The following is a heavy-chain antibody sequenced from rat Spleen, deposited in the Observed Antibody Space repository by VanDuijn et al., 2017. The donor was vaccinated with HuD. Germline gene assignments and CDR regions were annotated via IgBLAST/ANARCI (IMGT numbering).Heavy chain of an antibody. CDR1: GLTFSDYG. CDR2: ISYGDSSGHSST. CDR3: ARLGTGSSPYSFDY. Sequence: EVQLVESDGGLVQPGRSLKLSCAASGLTFSDYGMAWVRQAPTKGLDWVATISYGDSSGHSSTYYRDSVKGRFTIYRDNAKRTLYLQMDSLRSEDTATYYCARLGTGSSPYSFDYWGQGVMVTVSS. V-gene: IGHV5-29*01. J-gene: IGHJ2*01. D-gene: IGHD5-1*01.